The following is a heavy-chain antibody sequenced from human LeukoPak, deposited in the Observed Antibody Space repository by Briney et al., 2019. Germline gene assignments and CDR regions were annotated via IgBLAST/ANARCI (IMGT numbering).Heavy chain of an antibody. CDR3: AREGPYSGSYHGDY. D-gene: IGHD1-26*01. Sequence: GASVKVSCKASGYTFTSFAMNWVRQAPGQGLEWMGWINTNTGNPTYAQGFTGRFVFSLDTSVSTAYLQISSLKAEDTAVYYCAREGPYSGSYHGDYWGQGTLVTVSS. J-gene: IGHJ4*02. V-gene: IGHV7-4-1*02. CDR1: GYTFTSFA. CDR2: INTNTGNP.